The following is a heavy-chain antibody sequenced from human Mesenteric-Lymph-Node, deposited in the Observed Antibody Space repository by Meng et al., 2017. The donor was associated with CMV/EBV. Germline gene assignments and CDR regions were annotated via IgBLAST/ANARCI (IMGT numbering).Heavy chain of an antibody. D-gene: IGHD5-18*01. CDR1: GGSVSSGSYY. J-gene: IGHJ4*02. Sequence: ETLSLTCSVSGGSVSSGSYYWSWIRQPPGKGLEWVSAISASGISTYYADSVKGRFTISRDNSKNTLYLQMNSLRTKDTAVYYCARVLDTAMDHYFDYWGQGTLVTVSS. CDR3: ARVLDTAMDHYFDY. CDR2: SASGIST. V-gene: IGHV3-66*02.